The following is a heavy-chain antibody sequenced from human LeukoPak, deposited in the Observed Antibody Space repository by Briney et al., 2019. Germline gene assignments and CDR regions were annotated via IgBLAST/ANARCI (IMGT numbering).Heavy chain of an antibody. CDR1: GYTFTGYY. J-gene: IGHJ4*02. CDR2: INPNSGGT. D-gene: IGHD6-6*01. CDR3: ARGVIAARPLDY. V-gene: IGHV1-2*02. Sequence: GASVKVSCKASGYTFTGYYMHWVRQAPGQGLEWMGWINPNSGGTNYAQKFQGRVTITRNTSISTAYMELSSLRSEDTAVYYCARGVIAARPLDYWGQGTLVTVSS.